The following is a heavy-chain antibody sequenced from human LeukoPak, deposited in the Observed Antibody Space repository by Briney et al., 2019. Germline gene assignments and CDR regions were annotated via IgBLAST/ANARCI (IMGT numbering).Heavy chain of an antibody. J-gene: IGHJ3*02. D-gene: IGHD4-17*01. CDR2: ISGSGGST. CDR1: GLTFSTYG. CDR3: AKHGVRRVTTYAFDI. V-gene: IGHV3-23*01. Sequence: GGSLRLSCAASGLTFSTYGMSWVRQAPGKGLEWVSAISGSGGSTYYADSVKGRFTISRDNSKNTLYLQMNSLRAEDTAVYYCAKHGVRRVTTYAFDIWGQGTMVTVSS.